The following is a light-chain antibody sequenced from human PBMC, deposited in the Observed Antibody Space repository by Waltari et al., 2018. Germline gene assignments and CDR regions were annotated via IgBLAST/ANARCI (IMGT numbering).Light chain of an antibody. Sequence: SALTQPASVSGSPGQSITISCTGTSSDVGGYNYVSWYQQHPVKAPKLMIYEVSNRPSGVSNRFSGSKSGNTASLTISGLQAEDEADYYCSSYTSSSPLVFGGGTKLTVL. V-gene: IGLV2-14*01. CDR3: SSYTSSSPLV. CDR2: EVS. CDR1: SSDVGGYNY. J-gene: IGLJ3*02.